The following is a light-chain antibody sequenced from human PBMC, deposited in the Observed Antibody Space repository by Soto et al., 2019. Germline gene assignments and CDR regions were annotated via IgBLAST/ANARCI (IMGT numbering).Light chain of an antibody. CDR1: QSVSSN. CDR3: QHYNNWPPKT. Sequence: EIVMTQSPATLSVSPGERATLSCRASQSVSSNLAWYQQKPGQAPRLLIYGASTRATGIPAWFSGSGSGTEFTRTISSLQSEDFAVYYCQHYNNWPPKTCGQGTKVEIK. J-gene: IGKJ1*01. V-gene: IGKV3-15*01. CDR2: GAS.